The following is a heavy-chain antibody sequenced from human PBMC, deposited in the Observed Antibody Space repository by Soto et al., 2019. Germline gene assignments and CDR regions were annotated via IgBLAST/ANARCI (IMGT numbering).Heavy chain of an antibody. Sequence: GGSLRLSCAACGVNFGGYWVHWVRQAPGKGLVRVSRVKSDGSTTTYADSVKGLFTISRDNAKNTLYLQLNSLRAEDTAVYYCARSDWFDSWGQGTLVTVSS. J-gene: IGHJ5*01. CDR3: ARSDWFDS. V-gene: IGHV3-74*01. CDR1: GVNFGGYW. CDR2: VKSDGSTT.